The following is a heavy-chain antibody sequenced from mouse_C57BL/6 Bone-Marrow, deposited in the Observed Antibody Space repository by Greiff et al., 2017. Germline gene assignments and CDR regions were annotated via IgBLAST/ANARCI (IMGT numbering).Heavy chain of an antibody. CDR3: ARPPGPDY. Sequence: VQLQQSGAELAKPGASVKLSCKASGYTFTSYWMHWVKQRPGQGLEWIGYINPSSGYTKYNQKFKDKATLTADKSSNTAYMQLSSLTYEDSAVYYCARPPGPDYWGQGTTLTVSS. V-gene: IGHV1-7*01. CDR2: INPSSGYT. J-gene: IGHJ2*01. D-gene: IGHD3-1*01. CDR1: GYTFTSYW.